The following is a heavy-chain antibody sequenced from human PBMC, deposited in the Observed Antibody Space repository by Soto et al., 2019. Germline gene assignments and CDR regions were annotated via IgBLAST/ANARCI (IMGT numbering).Heavy chain of an antibody. CDR1: GGSISSSNW. CDR2: IYHSGST. J-gene: IGHJ4*02. Sequence: PSETLSLTCAVSGGSISSSNWWSWVRQPPGKGLEWIGEIYHSGSTNYNPSLKSRVTISVDKSKNQFSLKLSSVTAADTAVYYCARAVGRSGYSSSWQTRDFDYWGQGTLGTVSS. CDR3: ARAVGRSGYSSSWQTRDFDY. D-gene: IGHD6-13*01. V-gene: IGHV4-4*02.